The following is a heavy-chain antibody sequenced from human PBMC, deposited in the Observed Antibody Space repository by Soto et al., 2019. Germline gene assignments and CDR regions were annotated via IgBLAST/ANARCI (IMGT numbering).Heavy chain of an antibody. Sequence: PSETLSLTCTVSGGSISNYYWSWIRQPPGKGLEWIGYIYYSGSPNYNPSLKSRVTISVDTSKNQFSLKLSSVTAADTAVYYCARRYGSSFDIWGQGTMVS. CDR3: ARRYGSSFDI. V-gene: IGHV4-59*01. D-gene: IGHD6-19*01. CDR2: IYYSGSP. CDR1: GGSISNYY. J-gene: IGHJ3*02.